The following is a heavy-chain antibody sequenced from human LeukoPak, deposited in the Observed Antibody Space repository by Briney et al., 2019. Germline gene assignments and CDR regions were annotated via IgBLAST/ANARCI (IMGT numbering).Heavy chain of an antibody. CDR2: IYYSGST. Sequence: SETLSLTCTVSGGSISSYYWSWIRQPPGKGLEWIGYIYYSGSTNYNPSLTSRVTISVDTSKNQFSLKLSSVTAADTAVYYCARGSVITDDAFDIWGQGTMVTVSS. J-gene: IGHJ3*02. D-gene: IGHD3-10*01. V-gene: IGHV4-59*01. CDR1: GGSISSYY. CDR3: ARGSVITDDAFDI.